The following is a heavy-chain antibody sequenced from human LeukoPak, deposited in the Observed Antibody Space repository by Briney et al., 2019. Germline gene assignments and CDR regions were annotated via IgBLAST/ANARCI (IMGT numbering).Heavy chain of an antibody. D-gene: IGHD6-6*01. CDR3: ARRSSAVSDAFDI. J-gene: IGHJ3*02. CDR1: GYSFTSYW. V-gene: IGHV5-51*01. CDR2: IYPGDPDT. Sequence: GESLKISCKGSGYSFTSYWIGWVRQMPGKGLEWMGIIYPGDPDTRYSPSFQGQVTISADKSISTAYLQWSSLKASDAAMYYCARRSSAVSDAFDIWGQGTMVTVSS.